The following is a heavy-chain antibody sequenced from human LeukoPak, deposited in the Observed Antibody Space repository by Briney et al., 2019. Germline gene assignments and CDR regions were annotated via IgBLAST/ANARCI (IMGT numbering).Heavy chain of an antibody. D-gene: IGHD6-6*01. CDR2: ISSSSSYI. V-gene: IGHV3-21*01. Sequence: GGSLRLSCAASGFTFSSYSMNWVRQAPGKGLEWVSSISSSSSYIYYADSVKGRFTISRDNAKNSLYLQMNSLRAEDTAVYYCAKDRPYSSSSVFDYWGQGTLVTVSS. CDR1: GFTFSSYS. J-gene: IGHJ4*02. CDR3: AKDRPYSSSSVFDY.